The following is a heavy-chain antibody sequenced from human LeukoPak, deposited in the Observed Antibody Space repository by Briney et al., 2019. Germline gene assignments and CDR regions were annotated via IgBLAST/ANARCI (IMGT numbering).Heavy chain of an antibody. V-gene: IGHV1-2*02. CDR3: ARRGQHSSSWYGPSYYGMDV. J-gene: IGHJ6*02. D-gene: IGHD6-13*01. Sequence: ASVKVSCKASGYTSTGYYMHWVRQAPGQGLEWMGWINPNSGGTNYAQKFQGRVTMTRDTSISTAYMELSRLRSDDTAVYYCARRGQHSSSWYGPSYYGMDVWGQGTTVTVSS. CDR2: INPNSGGT. CDR1: GYTSTGYY.